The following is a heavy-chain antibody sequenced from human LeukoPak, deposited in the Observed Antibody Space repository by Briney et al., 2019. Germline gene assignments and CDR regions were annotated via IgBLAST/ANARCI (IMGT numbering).Heavy chain of an antibody. CDR1: GYTFTSYG. CDR3: ARDSARPVGATGPAFDY. V-gene: IGHV1-18*01. D-gene: IGHD1-26*01. Sequence: ASVKVSCKASGYTFTSYGISWVRQAPGQGLEWMGWISAYNGNTNYAQKLQGRVTMSTDTSRSTAYMELKSLRSDDTAVYYCARDSARPVGATGPAFDYWGQGTLVTVSS. CDR2: ISAYNGNT. J-gene: IGHJ4*02.